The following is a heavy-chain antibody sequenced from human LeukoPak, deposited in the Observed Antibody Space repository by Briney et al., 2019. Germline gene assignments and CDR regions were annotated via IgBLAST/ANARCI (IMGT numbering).Heavy chain of an antibody. CDR3: ASQGRAVAGRDAFDI. CDR1: GFTFSSYS. D-gene: IGHD6-19*01. V-gene: IGHV3-21*04. Sequence: PGGSLRLSCAASGFTFSSYSMNWVRRAPGKGLEWVSSISSSSSYIYYADSVKGRFTISRDNAKNSLYLQMNSLRAEDTAVYYCASQGRAVAGRDAFDIWGQGTMVTVSS. CDR2: ISSSSSYI. J-gene: IGHJ3*02.